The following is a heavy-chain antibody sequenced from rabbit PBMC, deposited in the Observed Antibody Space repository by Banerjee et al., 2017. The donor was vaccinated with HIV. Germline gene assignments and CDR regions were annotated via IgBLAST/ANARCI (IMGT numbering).Heavy chain of an antibody. CDR3: ARAGDDDYGDYFGYLGL. V-gene: IGHV1S7*01. CDR2: IDPVFGST. D-gene: IGHD2-1*01. J-gene: IGHJ4*01. Sequence: QLEESGGGLVQPGGSLTLSCKASGFSLSSYSMGWVRQAPGKGLEWIGYIDPVFGSTYYASWVNGRFTISSHNAQNTLYLQLNSLTAADTATYFCARAGDDDYGDYFGYLGLWGQGTLVTVS. CDR1: GFSLSSYS.